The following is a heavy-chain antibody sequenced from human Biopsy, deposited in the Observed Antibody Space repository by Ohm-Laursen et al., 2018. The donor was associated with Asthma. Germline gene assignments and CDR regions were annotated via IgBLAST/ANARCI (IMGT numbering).Heavy chain of an antibody. Sequence: SVKVSCKASGDSFINYAISWVRQAPGQGLEWMGGLIPVLGTPDHAQMFEGRVTITADESTSTAYMELSSLRSEDSAVYYCAREVSTVDYGYYYFAMDVWGQGTTVTVSS. CDR2: LIPVLGTP. D-gene: IGHD4-17*01. V-gene: IGHV1-69*13. CDR3: AREVSTVDYGYYYFAMDV. J-gene: IGHJ6*02. CDR1: GDSFINYA.